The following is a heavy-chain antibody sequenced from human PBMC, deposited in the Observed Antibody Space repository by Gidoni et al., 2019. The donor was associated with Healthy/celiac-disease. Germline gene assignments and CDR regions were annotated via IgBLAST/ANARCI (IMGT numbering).Heavy chain of an antibody. Sequence: QLQLQPWGAELLKPSETLSLTCAVYGGSFSGYYWSWIRQPPGKGLEWIGEINHSGSTNYNPSLKSRVTISVDTSKNQFSLKLSSVTAADTAVYYCATGGSYNWFDPWGQGTLVTVSS. CDR2: INHSGST. CDR3: ATGGSYNWFDP. V-gene: IGHV4-34*01. D-gene: IGHD1-26*01. CDR1: GGSFSGYY. J-gene: IGHJ5*02.